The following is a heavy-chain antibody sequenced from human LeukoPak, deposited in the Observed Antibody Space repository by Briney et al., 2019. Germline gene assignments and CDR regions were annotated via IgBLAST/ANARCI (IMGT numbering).Heavy chain of an antibody. CDR2: VSFGAKSQ. D-gene: IGHD5-12*01. Sequence: GGSLRLSCAASGFSFSSYALHWVRQAPGKGLEWVAAVSFGAKSQYYADSVQGRLTVSRDNSNNTVFLHMTGLRSDDTAVYYCVKARGYSGYDYFDYWGQGALVTVSS. CDR1: GFSFSSYA. CDR3: VKARGYSGYDYFDY. V-gene: IGHV3-30*01. J-gene: IGHJ4*02.